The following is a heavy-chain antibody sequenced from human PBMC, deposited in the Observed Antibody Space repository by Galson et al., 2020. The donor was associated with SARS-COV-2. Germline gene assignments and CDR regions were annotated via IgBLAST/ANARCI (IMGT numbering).Heavy chain of an antibody. J-gene: IGHJ2*01. D-gene: IGHD2-21*02. V-gene: IGHV4-38-2*01. CDR3: ARHGVNMIVLFTVAGWFFEV. CDR2: LYPNGRT. Sequence: SETLSLTCAVSGYSVSTTNYWGCVLLPPGKGLQWIGSLYPNGRTYYNPSLDSPLTTSVDTSRYQLSLTLASVTAAATAFYYCARHGVNMIVLFTVAGWFFEVWGRGTLVTVSS. CDR1: GYSVSTTNY.